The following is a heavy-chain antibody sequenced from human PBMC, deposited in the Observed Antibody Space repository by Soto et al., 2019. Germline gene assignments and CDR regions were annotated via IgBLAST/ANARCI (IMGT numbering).Heavy chain of an antibody. CDR3: ARAPPPGRARNWCDP. Sequence: QVQLQQWGAGLLKPSETLSLTCAVYGGSFSGYYWSWIRQPPGKGLEWIGEINHSGSTNYNPSLNLRVSISVDTPKNQSSLKLSSVTAADTAVYYCARAPPPGRARNWCDPWGQGTLVTVSS. CDR1: GGSFSGYY. J-gene: IGHJ5*02. V-gene: IGHV4-34*01. CDR2: INHSGST.